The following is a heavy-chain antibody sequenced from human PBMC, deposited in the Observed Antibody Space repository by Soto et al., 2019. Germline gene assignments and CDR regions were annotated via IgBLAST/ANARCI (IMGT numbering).Heavy chain of an antibody. CDR1: GGSISSSSYY. CDR2: IFYSGST. Sequence: SETLSLTCTVSGGSISSSSYYWGWIRQPPGKGLEWIGSIFYSGSTYYNPSLKSRVTISVDTSKDQFSLKLSSVTTADTAVYYCARHLTYCSAGSCYSDFPYYGMDVWGQGTTVT. J-gene: IGHJ6*02. CDR3: ARHLTYCSAGSCYSDFPYYGMDV. D-gene: IGHD2-15*01. V-gene: IGHV4-39*01.